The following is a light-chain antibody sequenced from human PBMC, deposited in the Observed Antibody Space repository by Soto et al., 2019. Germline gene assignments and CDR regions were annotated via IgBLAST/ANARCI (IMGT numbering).Light chain of an antibody. CDR2: DAS. J-gene: IGKJ4*01. CDR1: QSVSSY. Sequence: EIVLTQSPATLSLSPGERATLSCRASQSVSSYLAWYQQKPGQAPRLLIYDASNRATGIPARVSGSGSGTDFTLTISSLEPADFAVYYCQQRSNWPSVFGGGTKVESK. CDR3: QQRSNWPSV. V-gene: IGKV3-11*01.